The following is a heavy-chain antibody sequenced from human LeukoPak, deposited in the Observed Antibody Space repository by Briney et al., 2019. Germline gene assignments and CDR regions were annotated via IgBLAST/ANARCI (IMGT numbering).Heavy chain of an antibody. CDR2: IYHSGST. D-gene: IGHD5-18*01. CDR1: GGSISSGGYS. CDR3: ARAYSYGYLDH. J-gene: IGHJ4*02. Sequence: PSETLSLTCAVSGGSISSGGYSWSWTRQPPGKGLEWIGYIYHSGSTYYNPSLKSRVTISVDRSKNQFSLKLSSVAAADTAVYYCARAYSYGYLDHWGQGTLVTVSS. V-gene: IGHV4-30-2*01.